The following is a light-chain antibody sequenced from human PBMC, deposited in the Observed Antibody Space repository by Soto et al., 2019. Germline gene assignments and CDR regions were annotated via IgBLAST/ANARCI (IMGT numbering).Light chain of an antibody. Sequence: DIQMTQSPSTLSASVGDRVTITCRASQSISGWVAWFQQRPGKAPKLLIYDDSNLESGVPSRFSGSASGTDFTLTISSLQADDFATYYCQHYYSYPFTFGPGTKVDIK. J-gene: IGKJ3*01. CDR3: QHYYSYPFT. V-gene: IGKV1-5*01. CDR2: DDS. CDR1: QSISGW.